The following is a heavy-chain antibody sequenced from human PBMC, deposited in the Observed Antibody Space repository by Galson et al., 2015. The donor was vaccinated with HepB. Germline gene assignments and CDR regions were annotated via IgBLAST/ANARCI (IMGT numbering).Heavy chain of an antibody. D-gene: IGHD5-18*01. CDR2: LSYDGSNK. CDR1: GFTFSGSG. V-gene: IGHV3-30*18. Sequence: SLRLSCAASGFTFSGSGIHWVRRAPGKGLEWVASLSYDGSNKYYGDSVKGRFTISRDNSRNTVNLQMNSLRVDDTAMYYCAKERGDGGNSDGYGDYWGQGTLVTVSS. CDR3: AKERGDGGNSDGYGDY. J-gene: IGHJ4*02.